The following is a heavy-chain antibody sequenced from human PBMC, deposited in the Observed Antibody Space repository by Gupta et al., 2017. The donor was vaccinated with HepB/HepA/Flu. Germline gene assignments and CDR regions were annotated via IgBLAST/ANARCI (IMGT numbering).Heavy chain of an antibody. V-gene: IGHV4-39*01. CDR1: GGSINRSSHY. J-gene: IGHJ4*02. D-gene: IGHD3-3*01. CDR3: VRSITIFGGVAAYYFDY. CDR2: IYYSGTT. Sequence: QLQLQESGPGLVKPSETLSLICTVSGGSINRSSHYWGWIRQAPGKGLEWIGSIYYSGTTYYKPSLKSRVTISVDTSKNQFSLKLSSVTAADTAVYYCVRSITIFGGVAAYYFDYWCQGTLVTVYS.